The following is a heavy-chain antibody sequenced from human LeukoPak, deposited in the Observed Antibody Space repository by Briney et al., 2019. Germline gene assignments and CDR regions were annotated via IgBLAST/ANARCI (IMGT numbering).Heavy chain of an antibody. J-gene: IGHJ4*02. CDR3: ARVGGVIAVAGTGGY. CDR1: GYTLTSYG. D-gene: IGHD6-19*01. CDR2: INAGNGNT. Sequence: ASVNVSSKASGYTLTSYGMHWVRQAPGQRREWMGSINAGNGNTKYSQKFQGRVTITRDTSASTAYMELSSLRSEDKAVYYCARVGGVIAVAGTGGYWGQGTLVTVSS. V-gene: IGHV1-3*01.